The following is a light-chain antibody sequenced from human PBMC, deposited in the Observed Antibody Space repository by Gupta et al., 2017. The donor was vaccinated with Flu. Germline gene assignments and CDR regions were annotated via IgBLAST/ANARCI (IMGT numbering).Light chain of an antibody. CDR2: ENN. CDR3: GTWDNSLSAKV. CDR1: SSNIGNNY. V-gene: IGLV1-51*02. J-gene: IGLJ3*02. Sequence: SSSNIGNNYRSGYQQLPGTAPKLLIYENNHRPSGIPDRFSGSKSGASATLGITGLQTGDEADYYCGTWDNSLSAKVFGGGTKLTVL.